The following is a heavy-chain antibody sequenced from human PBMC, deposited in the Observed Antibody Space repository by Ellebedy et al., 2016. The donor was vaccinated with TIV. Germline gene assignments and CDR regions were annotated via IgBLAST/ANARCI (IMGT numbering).Heavy chain of an antibody. Sequence: ASVKVSXXASGYTFTSYGISWVRQAPGQGLEWMGWISAYNGNTNYAQKLQGRVTMTTDTSTSTAYMELRSLRSDDTAVYYCARDYGSGSYRIYYYYYGMDVWGQGTTVTVSS. CDR3: ARDYGSGSYRIYYYYYGMDV. CDR1: GYTFTSYG. D-gene: IGHD3-10*01. V-gene: IGHV1-18*01. J-gene: IGHJ6*02. CDR2: ISAYNGNT.